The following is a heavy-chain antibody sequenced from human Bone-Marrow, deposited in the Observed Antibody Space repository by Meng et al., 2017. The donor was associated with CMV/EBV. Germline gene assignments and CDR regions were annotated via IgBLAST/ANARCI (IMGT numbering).Heavy chain of an antibody. CDR3: ARDVFGLQSPFDY. D-gene: IGHD5-24*01. J-gene: IGHJ4*02. CDR1: GLIFSNFW. Sequence: GESLKISCATSGLIFSNFWMSWVRQAPGKGLEWVANINPDGSEKHYVDSVKGRFTISRDNAKNSLYLQMNSLRAEDTAVYYCARDVFGLQSPFDYWGQGTLVTVSS. V-gene: IGHV3-7*03. CDR2: INPDGSEK.